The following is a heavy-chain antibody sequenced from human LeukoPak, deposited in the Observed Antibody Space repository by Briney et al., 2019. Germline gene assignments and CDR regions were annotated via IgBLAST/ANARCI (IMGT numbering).Heavy chain of an antibody. D-gene: IGHD4-23*01. CDR3: AKRRDYVGRSGYNWFDP. J-gene: IGHJ5*02. CDR2: IYYSGST. V-gene: IGHV4-59*12. Sequence: ASETLSLTCTVSGGSISSYYWSWIRQPPGKGLEWIGYIYYSGSTNYNPSLKSRVTISVDTSKNQFSLKLSSVTAADTAVYYCAKRRDYVGRSGYNWFDPWGQGTLVTVSS. CDR1: GGSISSYY.